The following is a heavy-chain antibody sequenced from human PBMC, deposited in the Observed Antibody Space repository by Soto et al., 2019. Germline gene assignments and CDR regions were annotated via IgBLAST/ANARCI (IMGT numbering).Heavy chain of an antibody. CDR3: ARLGDNWILYYFDY. J-gene: IGHJ4*02. D-gene: IGHD1-20*01. V-gene: IGHV5-51*01. CDR1: GYSFTSYW. Sequence: RASLTISCEGSGYSFTSYWIGWVRQMPGKGLEWMGIIYPGDSDTRYSPSFQGQVTISADKSISTAYLQWSSLKASDTAMDYCARLGDNWILYYFDYWGQGTLVTVSS. CDR2: IYPGDSDT.